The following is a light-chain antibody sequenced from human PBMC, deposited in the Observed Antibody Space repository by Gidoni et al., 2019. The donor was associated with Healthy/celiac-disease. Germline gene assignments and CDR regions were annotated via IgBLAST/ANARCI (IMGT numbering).Light chain of an antibody. J-gene: IGKJ2*03. Sequence: AIQMTQSPSSFSASTGDRVTITCRASQGISSYLPWYQQKPGKAPKLLIYAASTLQSGVPSRFSGSGSGTDFTLTISCLQSEDFATYYCQQYYSYPYSFGQGTKLEIK. V-gene: IGKV1-8*01. CDR1: QGISSY. CDR2: AAS. CDR3: QQYYSYPYS.